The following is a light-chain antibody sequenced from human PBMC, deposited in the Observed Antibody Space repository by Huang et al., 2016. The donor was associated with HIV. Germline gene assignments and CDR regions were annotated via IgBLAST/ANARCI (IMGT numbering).Light chain of an antibody. V-gene: IGKV1-9*01. CDR1: QGINNY. CDR2: AAS. CDR3: QQLDSYPLT. Sequence: IQLTQSPSSLSASVGDRVTITCRASQGINNYLAWYRQKAGKAPKLLIYAASSLQSGVPSRFSGSASGTDFTLTINTLQPEDSATYYCQQLDSYPLTFGGGTKVEIK. J-gene: IGKJ4*01.